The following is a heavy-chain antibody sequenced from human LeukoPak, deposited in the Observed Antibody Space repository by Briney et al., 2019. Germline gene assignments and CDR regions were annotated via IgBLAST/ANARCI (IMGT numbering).Heavy chain of an antibody. CDR1: GGSISSYY. CDR2: IYYSGST. J-gene: IGHJ3*02. Sequence: SETLSLTCTVSGGSISSYYWSSIRQPPGKGLEWIGYIYYSGSTNYKPSLKSRVTISVDTSKNQFSLNLRSVTAADTAVYYCARAHKLNAFDIWGQGTMVTVSS. D-gene: IGHD1-1*01. V-gene: IGHV4-59*01. CDR3: ARAHKLNAFDI.